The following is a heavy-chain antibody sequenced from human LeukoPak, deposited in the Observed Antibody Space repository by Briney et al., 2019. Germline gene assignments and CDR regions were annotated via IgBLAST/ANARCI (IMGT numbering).Heavy chain of an antibody. CDR3: ARNVSTGYFDY. Sequence: SETLSLTCTVSGGSISSTTSYWGWIRQPPGKGLEWIGSIYYSGSTHYNSSLRSRITISVDTSKNQFSLQLRSVTAADTAVYYCARNVSTGYFDYWGQGTLVTVSS. D-gene: IGHD3-22*01. J-gene: IGHJ4*02. CDR1: GGSISSTTSY. V-gene: IGHV4-39*01. CDR2: IYYSGST.